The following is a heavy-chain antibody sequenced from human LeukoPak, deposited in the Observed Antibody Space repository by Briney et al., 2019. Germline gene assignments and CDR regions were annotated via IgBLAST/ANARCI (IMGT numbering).Heavy chain of an antibody. Sequence: SGGSLRLSCAASGFTFSSYAMSWVRQAPGKGLDWVSSITRGGSTYYADSVKGRITISRDNSKNTLYLQMNSLRAEDTAVYYCAKNFWSDRYYYYYMDVWGKGTTVTVSS. CDR2: ITRGGST. J-gene: IGHJ6*03. CDR3: AKNFWSDRYYYYYMDV. V-gene: IGHV3-23*01. D-gene: IGHD3-3*01. CDR1: GFTFSSYA.